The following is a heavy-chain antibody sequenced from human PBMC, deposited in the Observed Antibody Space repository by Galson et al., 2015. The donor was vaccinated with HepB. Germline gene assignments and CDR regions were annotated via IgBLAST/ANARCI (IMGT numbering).Heavy chain of an antibody. Sequence: SLRLSCAASGFTFRNSAMTWVRHVPGKGLEWVSGISTRGDRSYYPDSVRGRFSMTRDNSKNTVYLEMIGLRPEDTAIYYCAKSGYDGSGYGFNDYWGQGTQVTVTS. D-gene: IGHD3-22*01. J-gene: IGHJ4*02. CDR1: GFTFRNSA. V-gene: IGHV3-23*01. CDR3: AKSGYDGSGYGFNDY. CDR2: ISTRGDRS.